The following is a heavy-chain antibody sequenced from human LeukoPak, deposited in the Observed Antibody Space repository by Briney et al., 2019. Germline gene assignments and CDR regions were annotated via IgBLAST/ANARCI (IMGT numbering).Heavy chain of an antibody. CDR3: ARSAPYYDFWTGYYDALYYMDV. D-gene: IGHD3-3*01. CDR1: GGSISDYY. J-gene: IGHJ6*03. V-gene: IGHV4-59*01. Sequence: SETLSLTCTASGGSISDYYWSWIRQPPGKGLESIGYIRNRGSTNYNPSLKSRVTISVDTSKNQFSLKLRSVTAADTAVYYCARSAPYYDFWTGYYDALYYMDVWGKGTTVTVSS. CDR2: IRNRGST.